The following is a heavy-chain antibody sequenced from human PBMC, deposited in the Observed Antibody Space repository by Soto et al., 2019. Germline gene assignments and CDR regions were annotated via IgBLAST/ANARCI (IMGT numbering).Heavy chain of an antibody. D-gene: IGHD4-17*01. CDR3: ARDYGDYASYYYYYYGMDV. J-gene: IGHJ6*02. CDR1: GYTFTSYG. V-gene: IGHV1-18*01. CDR2: ISAYNGNT. Sequence: QVQLVQSGAEVKKPGASVKVSCKASGYTFTSYGISWVRQAPGQGLEWMGWISAYNGNTNYAQKLQGRVTMTTDTSTSTAYMELRSLRSDDTAVYYCARDYGDYASYYYYYYGMDVWGQGTTVTVSS.